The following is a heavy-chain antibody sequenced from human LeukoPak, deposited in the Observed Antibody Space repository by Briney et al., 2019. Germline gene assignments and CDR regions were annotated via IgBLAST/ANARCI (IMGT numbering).Heavy chain of an antibody. D-gene: IGHD3-22*01. Sequence: SVKVSCKASGGTFSSYAISWVRQAPGQGLEWMGRIIPILGIANYAQKFQGRVTITADKSTSTAYMELSSLRSEDTAVYYCAREGAQESGYYYDSSGSRDAFDIWGQGTMVTVSS. CDR1: GGTFSSYA. J-gene: IGHJ3*02. V-gene: IGHV1-69*04. CDR2: IIPILGIA. CDR3: AREGAQESGYYYDSSGSRDAFDI.